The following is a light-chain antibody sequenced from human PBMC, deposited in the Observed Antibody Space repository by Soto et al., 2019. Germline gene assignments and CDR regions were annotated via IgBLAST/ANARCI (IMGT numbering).Light chain of an antibody. J-gene: IGKJ4*01. CDR3: QQYDVTPPNT. CDR1: QSVSSNY. CDR2: GAS. V-gene: IGKV3-20*01. Sequence: EIVLTQSPGTLSLSPGERATLSCRASQSVSSNYLAWYQQKPGQAPRLLIYGASSRATGIPDRFSGSGSGTDFTLTISRLEPEDFAVYYCQQYDVTPPNTFGGGTKVDIK.